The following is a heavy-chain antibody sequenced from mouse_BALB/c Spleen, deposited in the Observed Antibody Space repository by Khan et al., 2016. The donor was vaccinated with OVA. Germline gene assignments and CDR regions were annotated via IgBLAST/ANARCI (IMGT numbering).Heavy chain of an antibody. Sequence: QVQLKESGPGLVQPSQSLSITCTVSGFSLNTYGIHWIRQSQGKGLEWLGVIRSGGSTDYNGAFISRLNITKDNSKSQVFFKLSSLQADDTAIYYCARNSYMYDSTYWGQGTLVTVSA. D-gene: IGHD2-14*01. CDR3: ARNSYMYDSTY. J-gene: IGHJ3*01. V-gene: IGHV2-2*01. CDR1: GFSLNTYG. CDR2: IRSGGST.